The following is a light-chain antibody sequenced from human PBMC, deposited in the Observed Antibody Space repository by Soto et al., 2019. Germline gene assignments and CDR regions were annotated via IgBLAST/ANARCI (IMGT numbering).Light chain of an antibody. J-gene: IGKJ4*01. CDR2: KAS. Sequence: DIQMTQSPSTLSASVGDRVTITCRASQSISSWLAWYQHKPGKAPNLLIYKASSLESGVPSRFSGSGSGTEFTLTVSSLQPDDFATYYCQQYDSYPLTCGGGTNVEIK. CDR3: QQYDSYPLT. CDR1: QSISSW. V-gene: IGKV1-5*03.